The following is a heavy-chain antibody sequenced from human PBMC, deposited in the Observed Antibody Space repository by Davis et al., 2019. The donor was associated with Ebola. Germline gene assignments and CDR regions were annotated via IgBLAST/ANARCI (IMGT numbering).Heavy chain of an antibody. V-gene: IGHV3-9*01. CDR3: ARRAGEQLVN. CDR2: ISWNSAGI. Sequence: PGGSLRLSCAASGFTFDDYAMHWVRHAPGKGLEWVSGISWNSAGIGYADSVKGRFTISRDNANNSLYLQMNSLRAEDTALYYCARRAGEQLVNWGQGTLVTVSS. J-gene: IGHJ4*02. CDR1: GFTFDDYA. D-gene: IGHD1-26*01.